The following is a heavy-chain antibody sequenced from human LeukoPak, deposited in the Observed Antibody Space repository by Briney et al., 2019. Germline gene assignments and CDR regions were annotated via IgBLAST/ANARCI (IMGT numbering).Heavy chain of an antibody. CDR3: AREVTVASFDY. J-gene: IGHJ4*02. CDR1: GFSISSGDYY. Sequence: RTSQTLSLTCTGSGFSISSGDYYWSGIRQPPGKGRELIAYIYYSGITYYNPSLKSPVTISVATSKNQFSMKLSSVTAADTAVYYCAREVTVASFDYWGQGTLVTVSS. D-gene: IGHD4-23*01. CDR2: IYYSGIT. V-gene: IGHV4-30-4*01.